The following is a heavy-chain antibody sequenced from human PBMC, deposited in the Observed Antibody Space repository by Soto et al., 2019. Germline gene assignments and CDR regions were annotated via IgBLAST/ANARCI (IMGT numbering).Heavy chain of an antibody. V-gene: IGHV3-66*01. CDR2: IYSGGSST. D-gene: IGHD1-26*01. J-gene: IGHJ3*02. CDR1: GFSVSTNY. CDR3: ARGQPYSGTYLAFDI. Sequence: EVQLVESGGGLVQPGGSLRLSCAASGFSVSTNYMSWVRQAPGKGLEWVSVIYSGGSSTYYADSVKGRLTISRDNSKNTLYLQMNSLRDEDTAVYYCARGQPYSGTYLAFDIWGQGTMVTVSS.